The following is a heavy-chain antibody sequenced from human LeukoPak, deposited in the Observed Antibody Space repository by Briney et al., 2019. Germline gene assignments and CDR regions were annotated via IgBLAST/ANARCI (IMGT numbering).Heavy chain of an antibody. CDR2: IKQDGSVK. D-gene: IGHD6-13*01. V-gene: IGHV3-7*03. Sequence: PGGSLRLSCAASGFSFSGYWMSWVRQTPGKGLEWVANIKQDGSVKNSVDSMKGRFTISRDNTKNSLYLEMNSLKAEDTAVYYCAKDQAAPAGYWGQGTLVTVSS. CDR3: AKDQAAPAGY. CDR1: GFSFSGYW. J-gene: IGHJ4*02.